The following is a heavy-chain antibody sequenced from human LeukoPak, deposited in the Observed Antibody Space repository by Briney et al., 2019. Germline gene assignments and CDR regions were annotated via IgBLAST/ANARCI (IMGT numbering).Heavy chain of an antibody. J-gene: IGHJ6*02. CDR3: TRVPLLDV. CDR2: INKDGSRI. CDR1: GFTFSSLW. Sequence: PGGSLRLSCAASGFTFSSLWMQWVRQAPGKGLVWVARINKDGSRISYADSVKGRFTTSRDNAKNTLYLQMNSLRAEDTAVYYCTRVPLLDVWGQGTTVTVSS. V-gene: IGHV3-74*01.